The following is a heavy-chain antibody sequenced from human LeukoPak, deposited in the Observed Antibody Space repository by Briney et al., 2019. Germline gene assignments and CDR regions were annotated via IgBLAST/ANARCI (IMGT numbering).Heavy chain of an antibody. CDR1: GGSFSSYD. V-gene: IGHV1-69*13. Sequence: SVKLSCKASGGSFSSYDISWVRQAPGQGLEWIGAIIPIFGTANYAQKFQGRVTITADESTSTAYMELSSLRSEDTAMYYCARVRWFGELFGNYFYYMDVWGKGTTVTISS. D-gene: IGHD3-10*01. CDR2: IIPIFGTA. J-gene: IGHJ6*03. CDR3: ARVRWFGELFGNYFYYMDV.